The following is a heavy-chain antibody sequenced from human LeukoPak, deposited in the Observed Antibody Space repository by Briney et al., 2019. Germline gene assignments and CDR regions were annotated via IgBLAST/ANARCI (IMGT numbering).Heavy chain of an antibody. CDR3: ARYDSDAFYI. Sequence: GGSLRLSCAASGFTFSSYGMHWVRQAPGKGLEWVAFIRYDGSNKYYADSVKGRFTISRDNSKNTLYLQMNSLRAEDTAVYYCARYDSDAFYIWGQGTMGTVSS. CDR1: GFTFSSYG. D-gene: IGHD3-3*01. J-gene: IGHJ3*02. V-gene: IGHV3-30*02. CDR2: IRYDGSNK.